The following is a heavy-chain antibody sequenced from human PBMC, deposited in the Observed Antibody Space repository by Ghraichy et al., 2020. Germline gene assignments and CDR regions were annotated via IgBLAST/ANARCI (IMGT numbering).Heavy chain of an antibody. Sequence: GESLNISCAASGFTVSSNYMSWVRQAPGKGLEWVSVIYSGGSTYYADSVKGRFTISRDNSKNTLYLQMNSLRAEDTAVYYCARVYYYGSGSYLYYNYYYYYYMDVWGKGTTVTVSS. J-gene: IGHJ6*03. D-gene: IGHD3-10*01. CDR2: IYSGGST. CDR3: ARVYYYGSGSYLYYNYYYYYYMDV. V-gene: IGHV3-53*01. CDR1: GFTVSSNY.